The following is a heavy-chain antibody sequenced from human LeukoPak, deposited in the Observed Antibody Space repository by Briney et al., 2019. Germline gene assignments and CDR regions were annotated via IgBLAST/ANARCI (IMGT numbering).Heavy chain of an antibody. Sequence: ASVKVSCKASGYTFTGYYIHWVRQAPGQGLERMGWINPNSGGTSYARRFQGRVTMTRDTSISTAYMELSSLRSDDTAVYYCARPGYTSGWIRGDFGHWGLGSHVSVSS. CDR2: INPNSGGT. CDR3: ARPGYTSGWIRGDFGH. D-gene: IGHD6-25*01. V-gene: IGHV1-2*02. CDR1: GYTFTGYY. J-gene: IGHJ4*02.